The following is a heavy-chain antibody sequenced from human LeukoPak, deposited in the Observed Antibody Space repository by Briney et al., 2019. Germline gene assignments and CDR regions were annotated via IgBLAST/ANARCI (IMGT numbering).Heavy chain of an antibody. CDR1: GFTFSSYS. D-gene: IGHD5/OR15-5a*01. CDR2: ISSSSSYI. CDR3: ARDPDESTISFDY. V-gene: IGHV3-21*01. Sequence: PGGSLRLSCAASGFTFSSYSMNWVRQAPGKGLEWVSSISSSSSYIYYADSVKGRFTISRDNAKNSLYLQMNSLRAEDTAVYYCARDPDESTISFDYWGQGTLVTVSS. J-gene: IGHJ4*02.